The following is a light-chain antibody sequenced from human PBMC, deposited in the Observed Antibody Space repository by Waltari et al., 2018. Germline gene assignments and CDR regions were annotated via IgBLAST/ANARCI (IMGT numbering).Light chain of an antibody. CDR2: WAS. Sequence: DIVMTQSPDSLAVSLGERATINCRSSQTVLYIPNDRNYLAWYQQKPGQPPNLLLSWASTRESGVPDRFSGSGSGTDFTLTIGSLQAEDVALYYCQQYYSSPLTFGGGTKVEIK. V-gene: IGKV4-1*01. CDR1: QTVLYIPNDRNY. CDR3: QQYYSSPLT. J-gene: IGKJ4*01.